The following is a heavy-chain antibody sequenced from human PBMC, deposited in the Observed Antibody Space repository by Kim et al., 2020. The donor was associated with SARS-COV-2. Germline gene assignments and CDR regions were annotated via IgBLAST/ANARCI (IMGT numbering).Heavy chain of an antibody. D-gene: IGHD4-17*01. Sequence: ASVKVSCKASGYTFTSYVISWVRQAPGPGVEWMGWINAYNGNTNYADKLKGRVTMTTDTTTSTAYVEVRRLISDDTAMHYCARGLYGAAGYWGQGTLVTVSS. CDR2: INAYNGNT. J-gene: IGHJ4*02. CDR1: GYTFTSYV. V-gene: IGHV1-18*01. CDR3: ARGLYGAAGY.